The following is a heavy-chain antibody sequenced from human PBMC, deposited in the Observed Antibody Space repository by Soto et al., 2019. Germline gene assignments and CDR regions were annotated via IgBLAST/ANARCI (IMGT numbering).Heavy chain of an antibody. J-gene: IGHJ4*02. V-gene: IGHV5-10-1*01. CDR1: GYSFTSYW. D-gene: IGHD3-3*01. CDR2: IDPSDSYT. CDR3: ARTAEGLSGLLDY. Sequence: GESLKISCKGSGYSFTSYWISWVRQMPGKGPEWMGRIDPSDSYTNYSPSFQGHVTISADKSISTAYLQWSSLKASDTAMYYCARTAEGLSGLLDYWGQGTLVTVSS.